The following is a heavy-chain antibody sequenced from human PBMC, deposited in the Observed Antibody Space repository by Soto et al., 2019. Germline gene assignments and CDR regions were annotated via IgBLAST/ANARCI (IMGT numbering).Heavy chain of an antibody. CDR1: GFTFSSYA. Sequence: EVQLLESGGGLVQPGGSLRLSCAASGFTFSSYAMSWVRQAPGKGLEWVSAISGSGGSTYYADSVKGRFTISGDNSKNTLYLQMNSLSAEDTAVYYCATGGRYDILKGDDYWGQGTLVTVSS. V-gene: IGHV3-23*01. CDR3: ATGGRYDILKGDDY. D-gene: IGHD3-9*01. J-gene: IGHJ4*02. CDR2: ISGSGGST.